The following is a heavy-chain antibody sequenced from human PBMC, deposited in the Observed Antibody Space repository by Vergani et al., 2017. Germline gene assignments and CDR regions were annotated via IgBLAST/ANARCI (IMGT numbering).Heavy chain of an antibody. CDR1: GFTFSSYW. CDR3: AKDPAYGDPYYFDY. J-gene: IGHJ4*02. CDR2: IKQDGSEK. D-gene: IGHD4-17*01. V-gene: IGHV3-7*01. Sequence: EVQLVESGGGLVQPGGSLRLSCAASGFTFSSYWMSWVRQAPGKGLEWVANIKQDGSEKYYVDSVKGRFTISRDNAKNSLYLQMNSLRAEDTAVYYCAKDPAYGDPYYFDYWGQGTLVTVSS.